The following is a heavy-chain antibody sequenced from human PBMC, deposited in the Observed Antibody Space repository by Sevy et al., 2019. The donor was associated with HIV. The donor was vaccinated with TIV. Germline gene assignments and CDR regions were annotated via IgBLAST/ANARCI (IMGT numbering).Heavy chain of an antibody. CDR2: INGHNGNT. CDR3: ARDGYDGSGYQRGLFDF. J-gene: IGHJ4*02. CDR1: GYIFTSYG. V-gene: IGHV1-18*01. Sequence: ASVKVSCKASGYIFTSYGISWVRQAPRQGLEWMGWINGHNGNTNYVQKLQGSVTMTTDTSTNTAYMELRSLRSDDTAVYYCARDGYDGSGYQRGLFDFWGQGTLVTVSS. D-gene: IGHD3-22*01.